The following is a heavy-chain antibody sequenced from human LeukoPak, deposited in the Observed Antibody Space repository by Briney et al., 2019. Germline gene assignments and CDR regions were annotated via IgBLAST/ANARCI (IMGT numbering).Heavy chain of an antibody. CDR3: VQTTGWPGFDY. CDR1: GVSINRFY. D-gene: IGHD1-1*01. Sequence: SETLSLTCTTPGVSINRFYWSWVRQPPGKGLEWIGNIYSGVPTYFNPSLKSRVTISVDTSKNQFSLNLTSVTAADTAMYYCVQTTGWPGFDYWGQGILVTVSS. J-gene: IGHJ4*02. V-gene: IGHV4-4*09. CDR2: IYSGVPT.